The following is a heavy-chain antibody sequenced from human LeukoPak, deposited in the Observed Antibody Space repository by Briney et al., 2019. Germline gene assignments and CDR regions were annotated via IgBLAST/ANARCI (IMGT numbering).Heavy chain of an antibody. D-gene: IGHD3-3*01. CDR3: ARGEYYDFWSGYYGYYYMDV. CDR1: GVSISSYY. V-gene: IGHV4-4*07. J-gene: IGHJ6*03. CDR2: IYTSGST. Sequence: SETLSLTCTVSGVSISSYYWSWLRQPAGKGLEWIGRIYTSGSTNYNPSLKSRVTMSVDTSKNQFSLKLSSVTAADTAVYYCARGEYYDFWSGYYGYYYMDVWGKGTTVTVSS.